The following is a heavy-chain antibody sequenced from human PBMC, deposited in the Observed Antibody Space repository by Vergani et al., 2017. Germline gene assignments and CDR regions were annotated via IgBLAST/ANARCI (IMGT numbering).Heavy chain of an antibody. Sequence: EVQLVESGGGLVKPGGSLRLSCAASGFTFSSYSMNWVRQAPGKGLEWVSSISSSSSYIYYADSVKGRFTISRDNAKNSLYLQMNSLRAEDTAVYYCARDRHYSNYGIGMWGQGTLVTVSS. CDR1: GFTFSSYS. D-gene: IGHD4-11*01. CDR3: ARDRHYSNYGIGM. V-gene: IGHV3-21*01. CDR2: ISSSSSYI. J-gene: IGHJ4*02.